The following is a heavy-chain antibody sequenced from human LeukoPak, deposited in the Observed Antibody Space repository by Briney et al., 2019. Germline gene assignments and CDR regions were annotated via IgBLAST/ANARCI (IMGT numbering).Heavy chain of an antibody. J-gene: IGHJ4*02. CDR1: GGSINSYS. CDR2: IYTIGTT. V-gene: IGHV4-4*07. Sequence: PSETLSLTCSVSGGSINSYSWGWVRQPAGKGLEWIGRIYTIGTTHYSPSLKSRLTMSIDTSKNQFSLKLRSVTAADTAVYYCRRQGYTACYYFVDYWSQGTLITVSS. D-gene: IGHD2-15*01. CDR3: RRQGYTACYYFVDY.